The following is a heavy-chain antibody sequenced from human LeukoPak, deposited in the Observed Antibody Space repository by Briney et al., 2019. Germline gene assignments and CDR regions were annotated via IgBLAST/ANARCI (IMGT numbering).Heavy chain of an antibody. CDR1: GFTVSSNY. V-gene: IGHV3-66*02. CDR3: ARDFSGARYMDV. CDR2: IYSGGST. J-gene: IGHJ6*03. D-gene: IGHD1-14*01. Sequence: GGSLRLSCAASGFTVSSNYMSWVRQAPGKGPEWASVIYSGGSTYYADSVKGRFTISRDNSKNTLYLQMNSLRAEDTAVYYCARDFSGARYMDVWGKGTTVTVSS.